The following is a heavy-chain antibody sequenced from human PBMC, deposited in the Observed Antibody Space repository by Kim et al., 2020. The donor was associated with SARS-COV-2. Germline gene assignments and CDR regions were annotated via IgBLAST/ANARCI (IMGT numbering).Heavy chain of an antibody. CDR2: IYYSGST. D-gene: IGHD5-12*01. CDR1: GGSISSSSYY. Sequence: SETLSLTCTVSGGSISSSSYYWGWIRQPPGKGLEWIGSIYYSGSTYYNPSLKSRVTISVDTSKNQFSLKLSSVTAADTAVYYCARHLRRWLQLSAQMFDYWGRGTLVTVSS. J-gene: IGHJ4*02. V-gene: IGHV4-39*01. CDR3: ARHLRRWLQLSAQMFDY.